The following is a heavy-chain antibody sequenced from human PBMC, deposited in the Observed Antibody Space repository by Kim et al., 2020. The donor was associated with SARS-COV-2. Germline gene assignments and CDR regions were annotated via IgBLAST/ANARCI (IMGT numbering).Heavy chain of an antibody. V-gene: IGHV1-8*01. Sequence: ASVKVSCKASGYTFTSYDINWVRQATGQGLEWMGWMNPKSGNTGYAQKFQGRVTMTRNTSISTAYMELSSLRSEDTAVYYCARGRGSSSWYNLNVLYDYYYYYGMDVWGQGTTVTVSS. CDR2: MNPKSGNT. J-gene: IGHJ6*02. CDR1: GYTFTSYD. CDR3: ARGRGSSSWYNLNVLYDYYYYYGMDV. D-gene: IGHD6-13*01.